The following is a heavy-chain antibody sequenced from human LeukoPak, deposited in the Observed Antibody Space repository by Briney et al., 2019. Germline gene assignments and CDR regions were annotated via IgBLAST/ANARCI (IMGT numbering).Heavy chain of an antibody. CDR1: GFTFSSFT. J-gene: IGHJ6*02. D-gene: IGHD6-13*01. V-gene: IGHV3-21*01. CDR2: ISGSGSYM. Sequence: PGGSLRLSCAASGFTFSSFTMNWVRQAPGKGLQWVSSISGSGSYMYYADLVKGRFTISRDNAKDSLFLQMNSLRADDTAVYYCARWSRNNPRAAAAPFYYYYGMDVWGQGTTVTVSS. CDR3: ARWSRNNPRAAAAPFYYYYGMDV.